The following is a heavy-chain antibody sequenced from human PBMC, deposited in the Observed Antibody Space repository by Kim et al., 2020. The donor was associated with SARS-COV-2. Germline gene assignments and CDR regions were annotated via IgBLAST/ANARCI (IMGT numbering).Heavy chain of an antibody. CDR3: ASYSSGHPSPFDY. V-gene: IGHV4-59*08. J-gene: IGHJ4*02. D-gene: IGHD6-19*01. CDR2: IYYSGST. CDR1: GGSISSYY. Sequence: SETLSLTCTVSGGSISSYYWSWIRQPPGKGLEWIGYIYYSGSTNYNPSLKSRVTISVDTSKNQFSLKLSSVTAADTAVYYCASYSSGHPSPFDYWGQGTLVTVSS.